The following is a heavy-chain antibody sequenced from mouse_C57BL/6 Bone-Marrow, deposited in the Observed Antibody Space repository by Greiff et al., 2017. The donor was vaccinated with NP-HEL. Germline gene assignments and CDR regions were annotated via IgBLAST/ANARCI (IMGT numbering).Heavy chain of an antibody. CDR1: GYTFTSYG. J-gene: IGHJ4*01. V-gene: IGHV1-58*01. CDR3: ALYDYDGGYYAMDY. D-gene: IGHD2-4*01. Sequence: EVKLMESGAELVRPGSSVKMSCKTSGYTFTSYGINWVKQRPGQGLEWIGYIYIGNGYTEYNEKFKGKATLTSDTSSSTAYMQLSSLTSEDSAIYFCALYDYDGGYYAMDYWGQGTSVTGSS. CDR2: IYIGNGYT.